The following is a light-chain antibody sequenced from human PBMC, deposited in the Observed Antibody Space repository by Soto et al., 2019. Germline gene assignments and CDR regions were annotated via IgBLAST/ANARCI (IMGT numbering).Light chain of an antibody. CDR2: RNN. CDR3: AAWDDSLSGRV. CDR1: SSNIGSNY. J-gene: IGLJ3*02. Sequence: QSVLTQPPSVSGAPGQRVTISCTGSSSNIGSNYVYWYQQLPGTAPKLLIYRNNQRPSGVPDRFSGSKSGTSASLAISGLRSEDEADYYCAAWDDSLSGRVFGGGTKLTVL. V-gene: IGLV1-47*01.